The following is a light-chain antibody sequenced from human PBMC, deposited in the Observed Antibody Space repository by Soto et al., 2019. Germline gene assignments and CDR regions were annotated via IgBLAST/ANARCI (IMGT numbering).Light chain of an antibody. CDR1: SSDVGGYNY. J-gene: IGLJ2*01. Sequence: QSALTQPASVSGSPGQSITISCTGTSSDVGGYNYVSWYQQHPGKAPKLMIFDVSYRPSGVSNRFAGSKSGNTASLTISGLQAEDAADYYCSSYTSSSTLVVFGGGTKVTVL. V-gene: IGLV2-14*01. CDR2: DVS. CDR3: SSYTSSSTLVV.